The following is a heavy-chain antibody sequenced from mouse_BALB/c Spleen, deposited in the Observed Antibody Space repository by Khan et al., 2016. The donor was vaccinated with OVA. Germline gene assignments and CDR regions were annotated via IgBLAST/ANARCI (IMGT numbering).Heavy chain of an antibody. CDR1: GYTFTSYV. CDR2: IYPYNDGT. V-gene: IGHV1S136*01. Sequence: VQLQQFGPELVKPGASVKMSCKASGYTFTSYVMHWVRQKPGQGLEWIGYIYPYNDGTKYNEKFKGKATLTSDKSSSTAYMELSSLTSEDSAVYYCARNYRYDVYFDYWGQGTTLTVSS. D-gene: IGHD2-14*01. CDR3: ARNYRYDVYFDY. J-gene: IGHJ2*01.